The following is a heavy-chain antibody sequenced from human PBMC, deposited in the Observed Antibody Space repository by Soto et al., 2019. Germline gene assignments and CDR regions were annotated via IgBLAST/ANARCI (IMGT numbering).Heavy chain of an antibody. CDR2: ISWNGGSI. CDR3: AKDHYGSAIYGMDV. CDR1: GFSFDDYA. J-gene: IGHJ6*02. D-gene: IGHD3-10*01. Sequence: EVQLVESGGGLVQPGRSLRLSCAASGFSFDDYAMHWVRQAPGKGLEWVSGISWNGGSIGYADSVKGRFTISRDNAKDSLYLQMNSLRAEDTDLYYCAKDHYGSAIYGMDVWGQGTTVTVSS. V-gene: IGHV3-9*01.